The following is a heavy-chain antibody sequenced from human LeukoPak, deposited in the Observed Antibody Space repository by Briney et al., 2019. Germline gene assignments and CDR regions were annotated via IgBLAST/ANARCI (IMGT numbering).Heavy chain of an antibody. D-gene: IGHD3-9*01. Sequence: PSETLSLTCSVSGDSISSSNYYWGWIRQPPGKGLEWIGDIFYSGSTYYNPSLKSRVTMSVDTSKNQFSLKLTSVTAADTAIYYCARVLKSRDGAGYSFYFDYWGQGTLVTVSS. CDR3: ARVLKSRDGAGYSFYFDY. V-gene: IGHV4-39*07. J-gene: IGHJ4*02. CDR2: IFYSGST. CDR1: GDSISSSNYY.